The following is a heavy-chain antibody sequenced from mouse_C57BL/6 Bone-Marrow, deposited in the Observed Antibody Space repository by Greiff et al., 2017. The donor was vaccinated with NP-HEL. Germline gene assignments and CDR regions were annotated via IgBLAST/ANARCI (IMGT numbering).Heavy chain of an antibody. CDR2: IDPENGDT. J-gene: IGHJ3*01. CDR1: GFNIKDDY. V-gene: IGHV14-4*01. Sequence: EVKLVESGAELVRPGASVKLSCTASGFNIKDDYMHWVKQRPEQGLEWIGWIDPENGDTEYASNFQGKATITADTSSNTAYLQLSSLTSEDTAVYYCTTAPYDGYYTWFAYWGQGTLVTVSA. CDR3: TTAPYDGYYTWFAY. D-gene: IGHD2-3*01.